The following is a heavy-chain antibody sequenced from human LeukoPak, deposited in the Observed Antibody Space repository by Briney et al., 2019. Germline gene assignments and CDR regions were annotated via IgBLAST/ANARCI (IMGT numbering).Heavy chain of an antibody. D-gene: IGHD2-15*01. Sequence: GGSLRLSCAASGFTFSSYAMSWVCQAQGKGLDLVWAISGSGSSTYYANTVKGRFTISRDNSKNTLYLQVNSLRAEDTAVYYCAKDGRVVVAVALDYWGQGTLVTVSS. CDR1: GFTFSSYA. J-gene: IGHJ4*02. CDR2: ISGSGSST. CDR3: AKDGRVVVAVALDY. V-gene: IGHV3-23*01.